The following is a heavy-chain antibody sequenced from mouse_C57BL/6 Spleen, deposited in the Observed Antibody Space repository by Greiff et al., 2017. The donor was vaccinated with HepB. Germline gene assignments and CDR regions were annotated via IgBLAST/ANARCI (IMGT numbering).Heavy chain of an antibody. Sequence: VKLKQPGTELVKPGASVKLSCKASGYTFTSYWMHWVKQRPGQGLEWIGNINPSNGGTNYNEKFKSKATLTVDKSSSTAYMQLSSLTSEDSAVYYCARDPYYYGSWDYYAMDYWGQGTSVTVSS. CDR2: INPSNGGT. CDR3: ARDPYYYGSWDYYAMDY. D-gene: IGHD1-1*01. J-gene: IGHJ4*01. V-gene: IGHV1-53*01. CDR1: GYTFTSYW.